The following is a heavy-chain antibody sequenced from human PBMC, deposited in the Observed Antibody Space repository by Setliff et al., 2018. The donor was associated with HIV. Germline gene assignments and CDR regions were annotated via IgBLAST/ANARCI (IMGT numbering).Heavy chain of an antibody. V-gene: IGHV3-7*04. CDR2: IKQDGSKA. Sequence: GGSLRLSCASSGFTFSSYAMSWVRQAPGKGLEWVADIKQDGSKAYYMDSVKGRFTISRDNPKNSLYLQMTSLRAEDTAVYYCARDDSNGNTDAFDIWGQGTTVTVSS. J-gene: IGHJ3*02. D-gene: IGHD5-18*01. CDR1: GFTFSSYA. CDR3: ARDDSNGNTDAFDI.